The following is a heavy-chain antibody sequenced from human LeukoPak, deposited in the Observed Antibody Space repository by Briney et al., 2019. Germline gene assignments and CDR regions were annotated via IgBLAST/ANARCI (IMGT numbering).Heavy chain of an antibody. CDR3: ARVPSRDYYDSSLGY. J-gene: IGHJ4*02. CDR2: ISAYNGNT. D-gene: IGHD3-22*01. Sequence: GASVKVSCKASGYTFTSYGISWVRQAPGQGLEWMGWISAYNGNTNYAQKLQGRVTMTTDTSTSTAYMELRSLRSDDTAVYYCARVPSRDYYDSSLGYWGQGTLVTVPS. V-gene: IGHV1-18*01. CDR1: GYTFTSYG.